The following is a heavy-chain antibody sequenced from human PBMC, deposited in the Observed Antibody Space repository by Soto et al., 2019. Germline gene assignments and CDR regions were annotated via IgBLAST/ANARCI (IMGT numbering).Heavy chain of an antibody. CDR3: ARDSEDLTSNFDY. V-gene: IGHV3-21*06. CDR2: ISSTTNYI. CDR1: GFTFTRYS. Sequence: PGGSLRLSCAASGFTFTRYSMNWVRQAPGKGLQWVSSISSTTNYIYYGDYMKGRLTIPSDSAKDSLFLEINSLRAEATAVSYLARDSEDLTSNFDYWGQETLVTISS. J-gene: IGHJ4*02.